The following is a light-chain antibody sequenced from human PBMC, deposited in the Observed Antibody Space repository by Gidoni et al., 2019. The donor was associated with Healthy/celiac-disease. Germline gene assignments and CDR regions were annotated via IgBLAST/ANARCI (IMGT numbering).Light chain of an antibody. V-gene: IGKV1-39*01. CDR3: QQRYSSPLT. CDR1: QSVSSY. CDR2: DAS. J-gene: IGKJ1*01. Sequence: DIQLTQSPASLSASAGDRATITCRASQSVSSYLNWYQQKPGKAPRLLIYDASSLQTGVPSRFSGSGSGTDFTLTISSLEPEDFAIYYCQQRYSSPLTFGQGTKVEIK.